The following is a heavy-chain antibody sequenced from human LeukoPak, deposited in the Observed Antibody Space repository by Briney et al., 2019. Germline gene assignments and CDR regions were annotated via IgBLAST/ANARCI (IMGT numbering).Heavy chain of an antibody. J-gene: IGHJ5*02. V-gene: IGHV3-48*03. CDR1: GFTFSTYE. CDR2: ISSSGSAI. CDR3: TRESPDWFDR. Sequence: GGSLRLSCAASGFTFSTYEMNWVRQAPGKGLEWVSYISSSGSAIHYADSVKGRFTISRDNAKNSLYLQMNSLRAEDTAVYYCTRESPDWFDRWGQGTLVTVSS.